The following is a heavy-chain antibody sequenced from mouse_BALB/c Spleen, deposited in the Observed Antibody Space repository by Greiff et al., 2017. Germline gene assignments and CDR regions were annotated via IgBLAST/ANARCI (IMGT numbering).Heavy chain of an antibody. J-gene: IGHJ2*01. Sequence: EVKLMESGGGLVQPGGSLRLSCATSGFTFTDYYMSWVRQPPGKALEWLGFIRNKANGYTTEYSASVKGRFTISRDNSQSILYLQMNTLRAEDSATYYCARDGLFDYWGQGTTLTVSS. CDR1: GFTFTDYY. CDR2: IRNKANGYTT. CDR3: ARDGLFDY. V-gene: IGHV7-3*02. D-gene: IGHD3-3*01.